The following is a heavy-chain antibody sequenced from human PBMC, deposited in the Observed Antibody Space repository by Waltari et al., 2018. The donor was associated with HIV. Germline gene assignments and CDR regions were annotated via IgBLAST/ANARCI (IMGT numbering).Heavy chain of an antibody. Sequence: EVQLVESGGGLVQPGRSLRLSCAASGFTFDDYAMHWVRQAPGKGLGWVSGISWNSGNIGYADSVKGRFTISRENAKDSLYLQMNSLRPEDTALYYCAKDRGRWLQLRYFDYWGQGTLVTVSS. CDR1: GFTFDDYA. D-gene: IGHD5-12*01. J-gene: IGHJ4*02. V-gene: IGHV3-9*01. CDR3: AKDRGRWLQLRYFDY. CDR2: ISWNSGNI.